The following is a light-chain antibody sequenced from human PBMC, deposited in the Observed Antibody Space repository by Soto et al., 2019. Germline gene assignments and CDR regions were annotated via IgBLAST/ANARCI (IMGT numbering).Light chain of an antibody. CDR3: QQYASSPLT. CDR2: GAS. Sequence: EIVLTQSPGTLSLSPGERATLSCRASQSVGNNYLAWYQQKPGQAPRLLIHGASSWATGIPDRFSGSGSGTDFTLTITRLEPEDCAVYYCQQYASSPLTFGQGTKVEIK. V-gene: IGKV3-20*01. J-gene: IGKJ2*01. CDR1: QSVGNNY.